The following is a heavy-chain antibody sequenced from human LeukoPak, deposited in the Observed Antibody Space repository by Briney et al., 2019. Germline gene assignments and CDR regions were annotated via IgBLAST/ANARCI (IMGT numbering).Heavy chain of an antibody. Sequence: GASVKVSCKASGYTFTGYYMHWVRQAPGQGLEWMGWINPNSGGTKYAQKFQGRVTMTRDTSISTAYMELSRLRSEDTAVYYCARDRSHYYDIGGRGNWFDPWGQGTLVTVSS. CDR2: INPNSGGT. V-gene: IGHV1-2*02. CDR1: GYTFTGYY. D-gene: IGHD3-22*01. J-gene: IGHJ5*02. CDR3: ARDRSHYYDIGGRGNWFDP.